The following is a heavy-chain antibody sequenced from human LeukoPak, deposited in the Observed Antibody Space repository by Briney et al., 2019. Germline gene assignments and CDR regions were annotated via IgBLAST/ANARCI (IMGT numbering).Heavy chain of an antibody. CDR2: TNHSGST. Sequence: SETLSLTCAVYGGSFSGYYWSWIRQPPGKGLEWIGETNHSGSTNYNPSLKSRVAISVDTSKNQFSLKLSSVTAAVTAVYYCARGGYDFWSGYYSRGQGLDYWGQGTLVTVSS. CDR1: GGSFSGYY. CDR3: ARGGYDFWSGYYSRGQGLDY. D-gene: IGHD3-3*01. J-gene: IGHJ4*02. V-gene: IGHV4-34*01.